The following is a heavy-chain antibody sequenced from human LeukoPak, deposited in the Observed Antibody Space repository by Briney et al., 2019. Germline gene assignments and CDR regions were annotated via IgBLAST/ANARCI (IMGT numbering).Heavy chain of an antibody. CDR3: ARDGRGSYYEGVDY. CDR1: GYTFTSHF. CDR2: ISIYNDNT. J-gene: IGHJ4*02. V-gene: IGHV1-18*04. Sequence: ASVKVSCKASGYTFTSHFMHWVRQAPGQGLEWVGWISIYNDNTQYAQKFQGRVTMTRDTSTSTAYMEMRSLTSDDTAVYYCARDGRGSYYEGVDYWGQGTLVTVSS. D-gene: IGHD1-26*01.